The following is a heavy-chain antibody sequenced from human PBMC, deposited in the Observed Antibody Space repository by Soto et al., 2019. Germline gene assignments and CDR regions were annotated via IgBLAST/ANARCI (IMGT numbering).Heavy chain of an antibody. CDR3: AKKSGYDYYFDY. V-gene: IGHV3-30*18. CDR2: ISYDGSNK. J-gene: IGHJ4*02. CDR1: GFTFSSYG. Sequence: GGSLRLSCAASGFTFSSYGMHWVRQAPGKGLEWVAVISYDGSNKYYADSVKGRFTISRDNSKNTLYLQMNSLRAGDTAVYYCAKKSGYDYYFDYWGQGTLVTVSS. D-gene: IGHD5-12*01.